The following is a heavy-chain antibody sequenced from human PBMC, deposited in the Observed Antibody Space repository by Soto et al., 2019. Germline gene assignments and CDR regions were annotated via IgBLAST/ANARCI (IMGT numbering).Heavy chain of an antibody. V-gene: IGHV4-34*01. CDR2: INHSGST. CDR3: ARLITYYYGSGSYYNVPYYYGMDV. Sequence: SETLSLTCAVYGGSFSGYYWSWIRQPPGKGLEWIGEINHSGSTNYNPSLKSRVTISVDASKNQFSLKLSSVTAADTAVYYCARLITYYYGSGSYYNVPYYYGMDVWGQGTTVT. CDR1: GGSFSGYY. D-gene: IGHD3-10*01. J-gene: IGHJ6*02.